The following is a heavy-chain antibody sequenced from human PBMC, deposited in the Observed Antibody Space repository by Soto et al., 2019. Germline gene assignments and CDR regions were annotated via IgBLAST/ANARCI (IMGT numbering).Heavy chain of an antibody. J-gene: IGHJ1*01. D-gene: IGHD3-22*01. V-gene: IGHV3-30-3*01. CDR1: GFTFSSYA. Sequence: XESLSLSSAASGFTFSSYAMHWVRQAPGKGLEWVAVISYDGSNKYYADSVKGRFTISRDNSKNTLYLQMNSLRAEDTAVYYCASDPPRPYDSSDTEYLQHWGQGTLATV. CDR3: ASDPPRPYDSSDTEYLQH. CDR2: ISYDGSNK.